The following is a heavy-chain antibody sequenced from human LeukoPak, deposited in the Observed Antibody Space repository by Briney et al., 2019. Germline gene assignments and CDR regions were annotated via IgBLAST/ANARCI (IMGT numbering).Heavy chain of an antibody. CDR1: GFTFDDYG. CDR3: ATDYTTMVRGVDY. J-gene: IGHJ4*02. Sequence: GGSLRLSCAASGFTFDDYGMHWVRQAPGKGLEWVSGISWNSGSIGYADSVKGRFTISRDNAKNSLYLQMNSLRPEDTALYYCATDYTTMVRGVDYWGQGTLVTVSS. D-gene: IGHD5-18*01. V-gene: IGHV3-9*01. CDR2: ISWNSGSI.